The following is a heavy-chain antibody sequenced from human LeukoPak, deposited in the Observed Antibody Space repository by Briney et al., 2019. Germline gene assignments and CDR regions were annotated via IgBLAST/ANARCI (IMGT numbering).Heavy chain of an antibody. CDR1: GFTFSSYW. J-gene: IGHJ6*02. Sequence: GGSLRLSCAASGFTFSSYWMSWVRQAPGKGLEWVAHIKQDGSEKYYVDSVKGRFTISRDNAKNSLYLQMNSLRAEDTAVYYCARDNNLIAVAGTSYYGMDVWGQGTTVTVSS. CDR3: ARDNNLIAVAGTSYYGMDV. CDR2: IKQDGSEK. D-gene: IGHD6-19*01. V-gene: IGHV3-7*01.